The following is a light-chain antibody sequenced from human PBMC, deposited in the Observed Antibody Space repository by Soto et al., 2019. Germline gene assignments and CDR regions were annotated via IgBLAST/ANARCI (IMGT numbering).Light chain of an antibody. Sequence: EIVLTQSPGTLSLSPGEKATLSCRASQRISNNYLAWYQQKPGQAPRLLIFGPSTRAAGIPDRFSGSGSGTDFTLTITRLEPEDFAVYYCQQYGSLPRLTFGGGTKVEIK. V-gene: IGKV3-20*01. J-gene: IGKJ4*01. CDR2: GPS. CDR1: QRISNNY. CDR3: QQYGSLPRLT.